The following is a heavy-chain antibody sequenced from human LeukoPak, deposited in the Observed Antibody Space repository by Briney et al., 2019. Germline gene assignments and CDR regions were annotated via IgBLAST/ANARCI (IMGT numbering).Heavy chain of an antibody. CDR3: ARLQSGSYSVDAFDI. Sequence: PGGSLRLSCAVSGGSISSSNWWSWVRQPPGKGLEWIGEIYHSGSTNYNPSLKSRVTISVDTSKSQFSLKLSSVTAADTALYYCARLQSGSYSVDAFDIWGQGTMVTVSS. D-gene: IGHD1-26*01. J-gene: IGHJ3*02. V-gene: IGHV4-4*02. CDR2: IYHSGST. CDR1: GGSISSSNW.